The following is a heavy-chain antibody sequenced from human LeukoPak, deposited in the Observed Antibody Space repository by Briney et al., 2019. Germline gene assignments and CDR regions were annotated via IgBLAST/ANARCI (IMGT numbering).Heavy chain of an antibody. V-gene: IGHV4-4*07. CDR3: ATVSRADAFDI. CDR1: GGSISSYF. CDR2: IYTSGTI. J-gene: IGHJ3*02. Sequence: PSETLSLTCTVSGGSISSYFWTWIRQPAGRGLEWIGRIYTSGTINYNPSLKSRVTISVDKSKNQFYLKPSSVTAADTAVYYCATVSRADAFDIWGQGTMVTVSS. D-gene: IGHD3-16*02.